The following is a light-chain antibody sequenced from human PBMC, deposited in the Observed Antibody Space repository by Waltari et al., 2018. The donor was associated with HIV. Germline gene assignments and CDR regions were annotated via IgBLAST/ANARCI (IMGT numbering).Light chain of an antibody. V-gene: IGKV1-39*01. CDR3: HQTYSAPQT. Sequence: DFQMTQSPSSLSASVGDRVTITCRASRNIRSYLNWYQYKPGKPPKLLIFGASTLQSGVPSRFTGSGSGTNFTLTISSLQPEDFATYLCHQTYSAPQTFGPGTTVDIK. CDR2: GAS. CDR1: RNIRSY. J-gene: IGKJ3*01.